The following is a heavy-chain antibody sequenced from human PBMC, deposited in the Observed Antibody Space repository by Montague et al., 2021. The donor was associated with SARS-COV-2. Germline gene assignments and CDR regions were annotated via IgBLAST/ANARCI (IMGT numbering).Heavy chain of an antibody. V-gene: IGHV3-13*04. Sequence: SLRLSCAASGFTFSSYDMHWVRQATGKGLEWVSAIGTAGDTYYPGSVKGRFTISRENAKNALYLQMNSLRAGDAAVYYCARAGYSSSWPLRLYCDFDLWGHGTMVTVSS. CDR3: ARAGYSSSWPLRLYCDFDL. CDR2: IGTAGDT. CDR1: GFTFSSYD. D-gene: IGHD6-13*01. J-gene: IGHJ2*01.